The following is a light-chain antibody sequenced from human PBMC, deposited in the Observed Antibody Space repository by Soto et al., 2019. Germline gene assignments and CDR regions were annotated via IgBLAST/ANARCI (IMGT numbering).Light chain of an antibody. CDR2: KAS. Sequence: DIQMTQSPSTLSASVGDRVTITCGASQSISIWLAWYQQKPGKAPKLLVYKASRLETGFPSRFSGSGSGTEFTLTISSLQPDDFATYYCQQYNSYSERTFGQGTKVEIK. V-gene: IGKV1-5*03. CDR1: QSISIW. CDR3: QQYNSYSERT. J-gene: IGKJ1*01.